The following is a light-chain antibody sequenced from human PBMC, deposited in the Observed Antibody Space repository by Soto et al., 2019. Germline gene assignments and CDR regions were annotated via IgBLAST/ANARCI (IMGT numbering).Light chain of an antibody. CDR1: QAITSY. V-gene: IGKV1-27*01. J-gene: IGKJ4*01. CDR2: GAS. CDR3: QNYNSAPLT. Sequence: DIQMTQSPSSLSASVGDRVTITCRASQAITSYLAWYQQKPGRRPNLLIYGASTLESGVPSRFRGSGSGTHFTLTITSLQPEDVATYYCQNYNSAPLTFGGGTKVEIK.